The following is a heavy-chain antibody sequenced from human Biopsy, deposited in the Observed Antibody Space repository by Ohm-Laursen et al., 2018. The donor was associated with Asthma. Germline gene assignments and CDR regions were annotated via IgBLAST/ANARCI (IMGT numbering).Heavy chain of an antibody. J-gene: IGHJ4*02. CDR1: GGTFNTYV. Sequence: SVKVSCKSLGGTFNTYVIGWARQAPGQGLEWMGGINSVFGTTTYPQKFQDRVTITADDSTSAVYMELSSLRSEDTAVYYCARKAGSCISRTCYSLDFWGQGTLVTVSS. D-gene: IGHD2-2*01. CDR2: INSVFGTT. CDR3: ARKAGSCISRTCYSLDF. V-gene: IGHV1-69*13.